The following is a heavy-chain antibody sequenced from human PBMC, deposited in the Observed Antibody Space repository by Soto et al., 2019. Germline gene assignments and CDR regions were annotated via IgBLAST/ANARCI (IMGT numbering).Heavy chain of an antibody. CDR2: ISAYGDNT. Sequence: QVQLVQSGAEVKKPGASVKVSCKTSGYTFTTFAISWVRQAPGQGLEWMGWISAYGDNTNYAQKFQGRVTMTTDTSTNTAYVELRNLRSDDTAIYHCARDDAAGSNDFDNWGQGTLVTVSS. J-gene: IGHJ4*02. V-gene: IGHV1-18*01. CDR3: ARDDAAGSNDFDN. CDR1: GYTFTTFA. D-gene: IGHD6-13*01.